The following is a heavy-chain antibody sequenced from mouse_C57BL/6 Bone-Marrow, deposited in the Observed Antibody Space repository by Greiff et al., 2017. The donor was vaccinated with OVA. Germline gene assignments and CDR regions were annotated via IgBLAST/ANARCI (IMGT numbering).Heavy chain of an antibody. V-gene: IGHV10-3*01. CDR3: VRDYGDGYFYWYFDV. Sequence: EADGGLVQPKGSLKLSCAASGFTFNTYAMHWVRQAPGKGLEWVARIRSKSSNYATYYADSVKDRFTISRDDSQSMLYLQMNNLKTEDTAMYYCVRDYGDGYFYWYFDVWGTGTTVTVSS. D-gene: IGHD2-3*01. CDR2: IRSKSSNYAT. J-gene: IGHJ1*03. CDR1: GFTFNTYA.